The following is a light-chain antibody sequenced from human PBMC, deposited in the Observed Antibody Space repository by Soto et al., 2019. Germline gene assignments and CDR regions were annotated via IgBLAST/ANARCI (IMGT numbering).Light chain of an antibody. CDR2: DAS. Sequence: EIVLTQSPATLSLSPGERATLSCRASQSVSSYLAWYQQKPGQAPRLLIYDASNRATGIPAKFSGSGSGTDFTLTISSLETEDFAVYYCQQRSNWTPVFTFGPGTKVDI. V-gene: IGKV3-11*01. J-gene: IGKJ3*01. CDR3: QQRSNWTPVFT. CDR1: QSVSSY.